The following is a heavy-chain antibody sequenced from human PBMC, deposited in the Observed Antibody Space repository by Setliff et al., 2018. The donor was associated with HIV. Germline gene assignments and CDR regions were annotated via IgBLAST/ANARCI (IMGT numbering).Heavy chain of an antibody. Sequence: KPSETLSLTCTVSGGSISNYYRSWIRQPAEKGLEWIGRIYSSGRTNYNPSLKSRVTISVDTSENQFSLRLNSVTAADTAVYYCARRDGYSYGFYFDYWGQGTLVTVSS. J-gene: IGHJ4*02. D-gene: IGHD5-18*01. CDR1: GGSISNYY. CDR3: ARRDGYSYGFYFDY. CDR2: IYSSGRT. V-gene: IGHV4-4*07.